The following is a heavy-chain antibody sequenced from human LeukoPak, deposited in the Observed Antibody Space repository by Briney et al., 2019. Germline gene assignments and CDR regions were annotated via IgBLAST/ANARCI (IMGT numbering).Heavy chain of an antibody. CDR1: GFTFSSYS. D-gene: IGHD6-25*01. Sequence: GGSLRLSCAASGFTFSSYSMNWVRQAPGKGLEWVSSISSSSSYIYYADSGKGRFTISRDNAKNSLYLQMNSLRAEDTAVYYCARVTLGGLNYYYMDVWGKGTTVTVSS. CDR3: ARVTLGGLNYYYMDV. CDR2: ISSSSSYI. J-gene: IGHJ6*03. V-gene: IGHV3-21*01.